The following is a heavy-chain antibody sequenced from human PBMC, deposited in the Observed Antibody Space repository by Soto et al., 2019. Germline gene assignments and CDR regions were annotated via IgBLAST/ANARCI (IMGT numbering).Heavy chain of an antibody. J-gene: IGHJ4*02. CDR2: IIPIFGTA. CDR3: ARFTGPLTALDY. Sequence: ASVKVSCKASGGTFSSYAISWVRQAPGQGLEWMGGIIPIFGTANYAQKFQGRVTITADESTSTAYMELSSLRSEDTAVYYCARFTGPLTALDYWGQGTLVTVSS. CDR1: GGTFSSYA. V-gene: IGHV1-69*13.